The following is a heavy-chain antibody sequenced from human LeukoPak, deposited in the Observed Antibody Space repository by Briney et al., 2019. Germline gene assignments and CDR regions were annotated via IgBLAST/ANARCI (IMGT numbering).Heavy chain of an antibody. V-gene: IGHV3-7*03. Sequence: PGGSLRLSCAASGFTFSSYWMTWVRQVPGRGPEWVANVNRDGGETYYLDSVKGRFTISKDNAKNSLYLQMNSLRAEDTALYHCARNNGMDVWGQGTTVIVSS. CDR1: GFTFSSYW. CDR2: VNRDGGET. J-gene: IGHJ6*02. CDR3: ARNNGMDV.